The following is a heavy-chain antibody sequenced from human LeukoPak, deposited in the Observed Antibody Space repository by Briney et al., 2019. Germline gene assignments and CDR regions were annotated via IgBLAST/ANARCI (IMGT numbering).Heavy chain of an antibody. J-gene: IGHJ4*02. Sequence: GGSLRLSCTASGFTFSSYSMNWVRQAPGKGLEWVSYISTSTTYYADSVKGRFTISRDNAKNSLYPQMNSLRAEDTAVYYCAREEGSGSYERYWGQGTLVTVSS. D-gene: IGHD1-26*01. V-gene: IGHV3-48*01. CDR3: AREEGSGSYERY. CDR1: GFTFSSYS. CDR2: ISTSTT.